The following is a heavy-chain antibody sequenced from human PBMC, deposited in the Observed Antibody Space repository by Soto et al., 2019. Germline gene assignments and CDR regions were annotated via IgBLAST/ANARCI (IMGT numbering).Heavy chain of an antibody. CDR2: ISYDGSNK. Sequence: QVQLVESGGGVVQPGRSLRLSCAASGFTFSSYGMHWVRQAPGKGLEWVAVISYDGSNKYYADSVKGRFTISRDNSKNTLYLQMNSLRAEDTAVYYCAKDAGGRHDSSSPYDYYGMDVW. V-gene: IGHV3-30*18. CDR3: AKDAGGRHDSSSPYDYYGMDV. J-gene: IGHJ6*01. D-gene: IGHD6-6*01. CDR1: GFTFSSYG.